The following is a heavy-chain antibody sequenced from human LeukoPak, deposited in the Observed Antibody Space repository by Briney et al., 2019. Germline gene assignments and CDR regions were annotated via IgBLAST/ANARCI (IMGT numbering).Heavy chain of an antibody. CDR3: TRDGGSFCDFDY. Sequence: GGSLGLSCVASGFSFRNYAIHWVRQAPGKGLEYVSVINIDGRITYYADSVKGRFTISRDNSKNTVYLQMGSLRGEDMAVYYCTRDGGSFCDFDYWGQGALVTVSS. J-gene: IGHJ4*02. V-gene: IGHV3-64*02. CDR2: INIDGRIT. CDR1: GFSFRNYA. D-gene: IGHD1-26*01.